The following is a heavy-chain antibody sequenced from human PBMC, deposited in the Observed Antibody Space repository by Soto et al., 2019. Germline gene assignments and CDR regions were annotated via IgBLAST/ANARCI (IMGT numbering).Heavy chain of an antibody. CDR1: GGTFSSYA. Sequence: GASVKVSCKASGGTFSSYAISWVRQAPGQGLEWMGGIIPIFGTANYAQRFQGRVTITADESTSTAYMELSSLRSEDTAVYYCARVWFGEGYYYYGMDVWGQGTTVTVSS. V-gene: IGHV1-69*13. J-gene: IGHJ6*02. D-gene: IGHD3-10*01. CDR3: ARVWFGEGYYYYGMDV. CDR2: IIPIFGTA.